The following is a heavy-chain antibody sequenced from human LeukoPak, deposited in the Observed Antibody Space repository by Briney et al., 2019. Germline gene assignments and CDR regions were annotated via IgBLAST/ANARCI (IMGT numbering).Heavy chain of an antibody. Sequence: SQTLSLTCTVSGGSISSGGYYWSWIRQHPGKGLEWIGYIYYSGSTYYNPSLKSRVTISVDTSKNQFSLKLSSVTAADTAVYYCARATVVTRFLWFDPWGQGTLVTDSS. D-gene: IGHD4-23*01. CDR3: ARATVVTRFLWFDP. CDR1: GGSISSGGYY. CDR2: IYYSGST. V-gene: IGHV4-31*03. J-gene: IGHJ5*02.